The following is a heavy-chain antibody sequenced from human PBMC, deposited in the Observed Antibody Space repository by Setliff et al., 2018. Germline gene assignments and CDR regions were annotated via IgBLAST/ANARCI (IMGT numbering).Heavy chain of an antibody. CDR1: GYNFITLG. V-gene: IGHV1-18*01. D-gene: IGHD4-17*01. CDR2: ISPYSGKT. CDR3: TTVGHIGGFRLFDY. J-gene: IGHJ4*02. Sequence: ASVKVSCKTSGYNFITLGINWVRQAPGQGLEWVGWISPYSGKTDYAQKFQGRVIMTIDSSTTTAYMELKNLRSDDTAVYYCTTVGHIGGFRLFDYWGQGALVTVSS.